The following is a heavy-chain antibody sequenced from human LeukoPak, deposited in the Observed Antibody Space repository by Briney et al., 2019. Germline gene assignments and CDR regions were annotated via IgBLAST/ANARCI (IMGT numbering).Heavy chain of an antibody. V-gene: IGHV3-7*01. Sequence: PGGSLRLSCATSGFTCSTYWMSWVRQAPGKGLEWVANIKQDGSEKYYVGSVKGRFTISRDNAKNSLYLQMNSLRAEDTAVYYCANGDGFDYWGQGTLVTVSS. CDR3: ANGDGFDY. D-gene: IGHD5-24*01. CDR1: GFTCSTYW. CDR2: IKQDGSEK. J-gene: IGHJ4*02.